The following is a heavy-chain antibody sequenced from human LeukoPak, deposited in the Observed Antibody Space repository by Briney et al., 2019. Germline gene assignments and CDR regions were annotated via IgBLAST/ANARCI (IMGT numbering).Heavy chain of an antibody. CDR2: IKQDGSEK. D-gene: IGHD3-3*01. V-gene: IGHV3-7*01. CDR1: GFTFSSYA. CDR3: ARVSSGYYPLHFDY. J-gene: IGHJ4*02. Sequence: PGGSLRLSCAASGFTFSSYAMSWVRQAPGKGLEWVANIKQDGSEKYYVDSVKGRFTISRDNAKNSLYLQMNSLRAEDTAVYYCARVSSGYYPLHFDYWGQGTLVTVSS.